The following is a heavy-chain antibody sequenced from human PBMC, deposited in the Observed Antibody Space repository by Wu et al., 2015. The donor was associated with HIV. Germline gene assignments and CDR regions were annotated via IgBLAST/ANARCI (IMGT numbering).Heavy chain of an antibody. CDR1: GGTFRSFA. CDR3: ATPLSSGYIESFGMDV. J-gene: IGHJ6*02. Sequence: QVHLVQSGAEMKKPGSSVKVSCKASGGTFRSFAISWVRQAPGQGLEWMGGITPLFGTANYAQRFQGRVTITADESTSTGYMELNSLKPEDTAVYYCATPLSSGYIESFGMDVWGQGTTVTVSS. V-gene: IGHV1-69*12. D-gene: IGHD3-22*01. CDR2: ITPLFGTA.